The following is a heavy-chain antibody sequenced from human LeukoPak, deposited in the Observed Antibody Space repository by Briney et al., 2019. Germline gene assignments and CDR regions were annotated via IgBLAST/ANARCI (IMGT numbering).Heavy chain of an antibody. CDR3: ARSFDY. CDR1: GCTFSDYS. V-gene: IGHV3-48*04. J-gene: IGHJ4*01. Sequence: GGSLRLSCAASGCTFSDYSMNWVRQAPGKGLEWVSYISASTTTMHYADSVKGRFTISRDNAKNSLYLQVNSLRAEDTAVYYCARSFDYWGHGTLFTVSS. CDR2: ISASTTTM.